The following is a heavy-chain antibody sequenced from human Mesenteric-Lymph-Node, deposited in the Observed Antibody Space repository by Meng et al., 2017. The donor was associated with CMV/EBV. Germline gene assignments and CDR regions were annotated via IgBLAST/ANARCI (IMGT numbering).Heavy chain of an antibody. CDR2: IYYSGST. CDR1: GVSISGRNY. V-gene: IGHV4-39*07. D-gene: IGHD3-16*02. CDR3: ARGTDIVIG. J-gene: IGHJ4*02. Sequence: SEILSLTCSVSGVSISGRNYWGWIRQPPGKGLEWIGSIYYSGSTYYNPSLKSRVTISVDTSKNQFSLKLSSVTAADTAVYYCARGTDIVIGWGQGTLVTVSS.